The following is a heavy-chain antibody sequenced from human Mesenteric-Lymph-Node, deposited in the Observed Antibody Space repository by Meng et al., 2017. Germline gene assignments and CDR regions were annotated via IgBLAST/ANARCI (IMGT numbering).Heavy chain of an antibody. CDR1: GYTFTAYY. CDR3: ARGRHSLCSNRKNHYYYGMDV. D-gene: IGHD4-11*01. J-gene: IGHJ6*02. CDR2: INPNSGGT. Sequence: ASVKVSCKASGYTFTAYYMHWVRQAPGQGLEWMGWINPNSGGTNYAQKFQGRVTITADESTSTAYMELSSLRSEDTAVYYCARGRHSLCSNRKNHYYYGMDVWGQGTTVTVSS. V-gene: IGHV1-2*02.